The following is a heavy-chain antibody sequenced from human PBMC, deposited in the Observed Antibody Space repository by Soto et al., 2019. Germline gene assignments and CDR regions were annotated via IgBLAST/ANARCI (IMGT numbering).Heavy chain of an antibody. CDR3: AKFGDQYYYYYYGMDV. V-gene: IGHV4-31*03. CDR2: IYYSGST. CDR1: GGSISSGGYY. J-gene: IGHJ6*02. Sequence: PSETLSLTCTVSGGSISSGGYYWSWIRQHPGKGLEWIGYIYYSGSTYYNPSLKSRVTISVDTSKNQFSLKLSSVTAADTAVYYCAKFGDQYYYYYYGMDVWGQGTTVTVSS. D-gene: IGHD3-10*01.